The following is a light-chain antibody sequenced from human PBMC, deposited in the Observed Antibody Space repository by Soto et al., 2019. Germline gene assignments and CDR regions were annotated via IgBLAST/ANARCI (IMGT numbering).Light chain of an antibody. J-gene: IGKJ5*01. CDR1: ESVGTK. CDR3: QQRSSWPPIT. CDR2: DAS. V-gene: IGKV3-11*01. Sequence: EVVMTQSPATLSVSPGEGATLSCRASESVGTKLAWHQHRPGQAPRLLIFDASARASGVPARFSGSGSGTDFTLTISSLEPEDFAVYYCQQRSSWPPITFGQGTRLEIK.